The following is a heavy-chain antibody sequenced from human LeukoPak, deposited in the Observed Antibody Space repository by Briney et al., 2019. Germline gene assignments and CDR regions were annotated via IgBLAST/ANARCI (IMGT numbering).Heavy chain of an antibody. CDR1: GGSISSGSDY. CDR3: ARGLGLVAAGIY. J-gene: IGHJ4*02. D-gene: IGHD6-13*01. Sequence: SQTLSLTCTVSGGSISSGSDYWSWIRQPAGKGLEWIGRTYTSGSTNYNPSLKSRVTMSVDTSKNQFSLKLSSVTAADTAVYYCARGLGLVAAGIYWGQGTLVTVSS. V-gene: IGHV4-61*02. CDR2: TYTSGST.